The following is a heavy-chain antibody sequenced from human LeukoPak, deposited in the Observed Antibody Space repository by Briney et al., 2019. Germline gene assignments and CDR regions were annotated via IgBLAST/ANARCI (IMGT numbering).Heavy chain of an antibody. CDR3: ARGPLHHSSSDNWFDP. CDR2: ISAYNGNT. Sequence: ASVKVSCKASGYTFTSYGISWVRQAPGQGLEWMGWISAYNGNTNYAQKLQGRVTMTEDTSTDTAYMELSSLRSEDTAVYYCARGPLHHSSSDNWFDPWGQGTLVTVPS. V-gene: IGHV1-18*01. CDR1: GYTFTSYG. J-gene: IGHJ5*02. D-gene: IGHD6-6*01.